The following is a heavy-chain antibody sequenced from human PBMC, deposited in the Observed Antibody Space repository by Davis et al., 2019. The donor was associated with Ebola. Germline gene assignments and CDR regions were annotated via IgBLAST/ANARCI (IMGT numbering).Heavy chain of an antibody. CDR1: GYTFTNYG. D-gene: IGHD6-25*01. V-gene: IGHV1-18*04. J-gene: IGHJ4*02. Sequence: AASVKVSCKASGYTFTNYGITWVRQAPGQGLEWMGWINPHNGNTNYAQNVQGRVIMTSDTATTTAYMEVGSLRSDDTAVYYCAAHSSRYTDVDYWGQGTLVTVSS. CDR2: INPHNGNT. CDR3: AAHSSRYTDVDY.